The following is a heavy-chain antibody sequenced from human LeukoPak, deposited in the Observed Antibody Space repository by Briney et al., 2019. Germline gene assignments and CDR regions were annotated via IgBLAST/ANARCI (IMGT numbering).Heavy chain of an antibody. Sequence: GGSLRLSCAGSGFTFRHHWMSWVRQAPGKGLEWVANIKQDVSEKYYVDSVKGRFTISRDNAKNSLYLQMDSLRAEDTAVYYCARQITAAIGVGYFDYWGQGTLVTVSS. CDR1: GFTFRHHW. CDR3: ARQITAAIGVGYFDY. D-gene: IGHD2-2*02. CDR2: IKQDVSEK. J-gene: IGHJ4*02. V-gene: IGHV3-7*03.